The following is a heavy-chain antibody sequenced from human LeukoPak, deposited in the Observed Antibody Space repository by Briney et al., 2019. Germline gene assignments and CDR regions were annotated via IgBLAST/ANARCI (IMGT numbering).Heavy chain of an antibody. D-gene: IGHD6-13*01. CDR3: ARVVSSSWEWRLDP. CDR2: INPNSGGT. CDR1: GYTFTGYY. J-gene: IGHJ5*02. Sequence: ASVKVSCKASGYTFTGYYMHWVRQAPGQGLEWMGWINPNSGGTNYAQKFQGRATMTRDTSISTAYMELSRLRSDDTAVYYCARVVSSSWEWRLDPWGQGTLVTVSS. V-gene: IGHV1-2*02.